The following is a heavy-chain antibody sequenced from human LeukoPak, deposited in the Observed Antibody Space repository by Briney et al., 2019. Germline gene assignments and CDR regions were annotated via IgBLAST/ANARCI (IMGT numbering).Heavy chain of an antibody. CDR1: GFTFSSYG. CDR2: ISGSGGST. D-gene: IGHD3-22*01. Sequence: GGSLRLSCAGSGFTFSSYGMRWGGQAPGKGLEGVSAISGSGGSTYYAASVKGRFTISRDNSKNTLYLQMNSLRAEHTAVYYCAKPSLYYYDTSGYYRYWYFDLWGRGTLVTVSS. J-gene: IGHJ2*01. V-gene: IGHV3-23*01. CDR3: AKPSLYYYDTSGYYRYWYFDL.